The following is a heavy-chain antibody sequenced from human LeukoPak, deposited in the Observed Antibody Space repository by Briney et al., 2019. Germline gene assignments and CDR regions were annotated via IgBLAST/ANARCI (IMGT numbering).Heavy chain of an antibody. CDR3: ARDLKVRGIYYGMDV. V-gene: IGHV4-59*01. CDR1: GGSISSYY. Sequence: SETLSLTCTVSGGSISSYYWSWIRQPPGKGLEWTGYIYYSGSTNYNPSLKSRVTISVDTSKNQFSLKLSSVTAADTAVYYCARDLKVRGIYYGMDVWGQGTTVTVSS. D-gene: IGHD3-10*01. CDR2: IYYSGST. J-gene: IGHJ6*02.